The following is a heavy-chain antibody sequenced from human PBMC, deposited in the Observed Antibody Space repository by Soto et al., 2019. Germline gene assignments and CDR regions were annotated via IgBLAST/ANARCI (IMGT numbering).Heavy chain of an antibody. Sequence: PSETLSLTCTVSGGSISSGGYYWSWVRQHPGKGLEWIGYIYYSGSTSFNPSLESRVAMSVDTSKNHFSLNLSSVTAADMAVYYCAREGSYSAYNFAHGIQLSSFDFWRQGALVTVYS. D-gene: IGHD5-12*01. CDR1: GGSISSGGYY. J-gene: IGHJ4*02. CDR3: AREGSYSAYNFAHGIQLSSFDF. V-gene: IGHV4-61*03. CDR2: IYYSGST.